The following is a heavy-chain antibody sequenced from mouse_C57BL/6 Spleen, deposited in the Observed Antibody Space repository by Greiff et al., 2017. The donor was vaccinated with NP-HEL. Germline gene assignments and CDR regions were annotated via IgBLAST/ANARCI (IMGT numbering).Heavy chain of an antibody. CDR1: GYTFTSYW. CDR2: IDPSDSYT. Sequence: VQLQQSGAELVKPGASVKLSCKASGYTFTSYWMQWVKQRPGQGLEWIGEIDPSDSYTNYNQKFKGKATLTVDTSSSPAYMQLSSLTSEDSAVYYCARSYYYGSHFDYWGQGTTLTVSS. CDR3: ARSYYYGSHFDY. V-gene: IGHV1-50*01. J-gene: IGHJ2*01. D-gene: IGHD1-1*01.